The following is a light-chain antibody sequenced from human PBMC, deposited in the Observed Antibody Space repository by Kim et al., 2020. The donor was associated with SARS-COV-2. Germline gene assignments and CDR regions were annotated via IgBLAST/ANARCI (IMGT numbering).Light chain of an antibody. CDR1: QSLLHSNGYNY. Sequence: DIVKTQSPLSLPVTPGEPASISCRSSQSLLHSNGYNYLDWYLQKPGQSPQLLIYLGSNRASGVPDRFSGSGSGTDFTLKISRVEAEDVGVYYCMQALQTPLTFGGGTKLEI. CDR3: MQALQTPLT. CDR2: LGS. V-gene: IGKV2-28*01. J-gene: IGKJ4*01.